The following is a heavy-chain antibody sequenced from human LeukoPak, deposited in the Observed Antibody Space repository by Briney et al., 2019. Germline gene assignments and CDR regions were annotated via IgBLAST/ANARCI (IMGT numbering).Heavy chain of an antibody. CDR3: ATARMSYYDILTGPLTHFDY. CDR1: GYTLPELS. D-gene: IGHD3-9*01. V-gene: IGHV1-24*01. J-gene: IGHJ4*02. Sequence: ASVKVSCKVSGYTLPELSMHWVRQAPGKGLEWMGGFDPEDGETIYAQKFQGRVTMTEDTSTDTAYMELSSLRSEDTAVYYCATARMSYYDILTGPLTHFDYWGQGTLVTVSS. CDR2: FDPEDGET.